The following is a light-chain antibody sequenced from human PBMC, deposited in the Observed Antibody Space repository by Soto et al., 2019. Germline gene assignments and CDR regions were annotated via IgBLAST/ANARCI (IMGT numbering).Light chain of an antibody. J-gene: IGKJ1*01. Sequence: EVVLTQSPGTLSLSPGERVTLSCRASQSVASSYLAWYQQKPGRAPRLLFYSASSRATGIPDRLSSSGSGTDFTIPISILEHADFAVYYCHPSCGSAETFGQATTVEI. CDR3: HPSCGSAET. CDR2: SAS. V-gene: IGKV3-20*01. CDR1: QSVASSY.